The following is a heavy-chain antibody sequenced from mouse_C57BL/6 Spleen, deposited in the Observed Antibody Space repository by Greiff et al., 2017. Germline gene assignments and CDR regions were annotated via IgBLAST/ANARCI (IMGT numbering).Heavy chain of an antibody. D-gene: IGHD1-1*01. J-gene: IGHJ2*01. CDR3: ARGITTVVGGVDY. CDR1: GYTFTDYN. Sequence: EVQLQQSGPELVKPGASVKMSCKASGYTFTDYNMHWVKQSHGKSLEWIGYINPNNGGTSYNQKFKGKATLTVNKSSSTAYMELRSLTSEDAAVYYCARGITTVVGGVDYWGQGTTLTVSS. CDR2: INPNNGGT. V-gene: IGHV1-22*01.